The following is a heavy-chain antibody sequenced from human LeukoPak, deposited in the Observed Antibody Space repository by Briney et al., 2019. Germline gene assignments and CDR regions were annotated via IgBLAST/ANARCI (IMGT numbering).Heavy chain of an antibody. CDR1: GFTFSSYA. V-gene: IGHV3-23*01. CDR3: ARHYLGSGSEDY. CDR2: ISGSGGST. Sequence: GGSLRLSCAASGFTFSSYAMSWVRQAPGKGLEWVSAISGSGGSTYYADSVKGRFTISRDNSKNTLYLQMNSLRAEDTAVYYCARHYLGSGSEDYWGQGTLVTVSS. J-gene: IGHJ4*02. D-gene: IGHD3-10*01.